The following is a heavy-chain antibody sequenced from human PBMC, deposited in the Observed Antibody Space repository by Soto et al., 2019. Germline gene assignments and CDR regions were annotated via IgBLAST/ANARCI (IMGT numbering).Heavy chain of an antibody. CDR2: IVVVNGNT. CDR1: GFSFGDSA. CDR3: AVTDLPFRPLTEPTENGMDV. V-gene: IGHV1-58*01. Sequence: ELVQSGPEAREPGTSVKVSCRASGFSFGDSAVQWVRQGRGQRLEWIGWIVVVNGNTNYAHKFEGRVTLTRDASTSTSHMELTSLSSEDTAVYFCAVTDLPFRPLTEPTENGMDVWGQGTTVTVSS. J-gene: IGHJ6*02. D-gene: IGHD3-3*02.